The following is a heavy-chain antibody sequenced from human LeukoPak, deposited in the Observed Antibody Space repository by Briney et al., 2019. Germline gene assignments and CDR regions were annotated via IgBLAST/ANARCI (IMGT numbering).Heavy chain of an antibody. J-gene: IGHJ4*02. V-gene: IGHV4-59*12. Sequence: SETLSLTCTVSGGSISSYYWSWIRQPPGKGLEWIGFIYYSGSTNYNPSLKSRVTISEDTSKNQFSLKLSSVTAADTAVYYCARGGVAAAGTTIDYWGQGTLVTVSS. CDR2: IYYSGST. D-gene: IGHD6-13*01. CDR3: ARGGVAAAGTTIDY. CDR1: GGSISSYY.